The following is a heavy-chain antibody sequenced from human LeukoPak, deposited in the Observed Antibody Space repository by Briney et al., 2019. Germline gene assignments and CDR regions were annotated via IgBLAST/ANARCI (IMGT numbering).Heavy chain of an antibody. Sequence: GGSLRLSCAASGFTFSSYGMHWVREARGKGLEWVAVIWYDGSNKYYADSVKGGFTISIDNSRNTVYIQMNRLRAEDSALYYCGRHAYGGSPPLNWGQGTLVTVSS. V-gene: IGHV3-33*01. D-gene: IGHD3-10*01. CDR3: GRHAYGGSPPLN. CDR2: IWYDGSNK. CDR1: GFTFSSYG. J-gene: IGHJ4*02.